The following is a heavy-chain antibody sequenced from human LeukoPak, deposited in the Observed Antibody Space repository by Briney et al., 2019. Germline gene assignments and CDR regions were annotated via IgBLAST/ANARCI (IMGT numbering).Heavy chain of an antibody. J-gene: IGHJ4*02. V-gene: IGHV3-21*01. CDR1: GFTFSSYS. D-gene: IGHD3-22*01. CDR2: ISSSSSYI. Sequence: GGSLRLSCAASGFTFSSYSMNRVRQAPGKGLEWVSSISSSSSYIYYADSVKGRFTISRDNAKNSLYLQMNSLRAEDTAVYYCARDLNHHYYDSSGFDYWGQGTLVTVSS. CDR3: ARDLNHHYYDSSGFDY.